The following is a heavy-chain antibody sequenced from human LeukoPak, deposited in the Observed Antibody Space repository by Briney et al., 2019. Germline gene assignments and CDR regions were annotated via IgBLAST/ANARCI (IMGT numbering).Heavy chain of an antibody. Sequence: GGSLRLSCAASGFTFSDYNMRWIRQAPGKGLEWVSSISRSGSTKYYADSVKGRFTISRDNAKNTLYLQMNTLRAEDTAVYYCARDNVAAADYWGQGTLVTVSS. CDR1: GFTFSDYN. CDR2: ISRSGSTK. D-gene: IGHD6-13*01. CDR3: ARDNVAAADY. V-gene: IGHV3-11*04. J-gene: IGHJ4*02.